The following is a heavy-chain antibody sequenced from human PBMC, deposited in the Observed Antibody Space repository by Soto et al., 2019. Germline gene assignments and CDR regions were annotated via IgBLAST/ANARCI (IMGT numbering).Heavy chain of an antibody. CDR2: IIPIYGTP. D-gene: IGHD3-22*01. CDR3: AGGLGSSGCT. J-gene: IGHJ5*02. V-gene: IGHV1-69*13. Sequence: GASVKVSCKAYGGTFRGFAISWVRQAPGQGLEWMGGIIPIYGTPNYAQKFQGRVTISADESTSTAYMELSRLRSEDTAVYYCAGGLGSSGCTWAQGTLVTVSS. CDR1: GGTFRGFA.